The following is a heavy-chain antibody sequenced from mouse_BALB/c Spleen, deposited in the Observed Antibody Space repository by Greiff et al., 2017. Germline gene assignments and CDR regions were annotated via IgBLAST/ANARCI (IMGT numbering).Heavy chain of an antibody. J-gene: IGHJ4*01. CDR2: IWAGGST. D-gene: IGHD2-1*01. V-gene: IGHV2-9*02. Sequence: VQLKESGPGLVAPSQSLSITCTVSGFSLTSYGVHWVRQPPGKGLEWLGVIWAGGSTNYNSALMSRLSISKDNSKSQVFLKMNSLQTDDTAMYYCARTHYGNYENAMDYWGQGTSVTVSS. CDR1: GFSLTSYG. CDR3: ARTHYGNYENAMDY.